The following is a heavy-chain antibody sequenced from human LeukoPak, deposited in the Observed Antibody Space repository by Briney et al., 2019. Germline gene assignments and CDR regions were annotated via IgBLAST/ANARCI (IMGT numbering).Heavy chain of an antibody. CDR2: IYYSGST. D-gene: IGHD2-2*01. CDR1: GGSISSSSYY. CDR3: ARHVKGVVIPTAIDY. V-gene: IGHV4-39*01. Sequence: SETLSLTCTVSGGSISSSSYYWGWIRQPPGKGLEWIGTIYYSGSTYYNPSLKSRVTISVDTSKNQFSLKLRSVTAADTALYYCARHVKGVVIPTAIDYSGQGTLVTVSS. J-gene: IGHJ4*02.